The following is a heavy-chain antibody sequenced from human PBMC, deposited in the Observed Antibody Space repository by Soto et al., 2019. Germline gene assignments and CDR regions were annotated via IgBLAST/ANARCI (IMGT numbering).Heavy chain of an antibody. CDR1: GLTFSTYG. J-gene: IGHJ6*02. D-gene: IGHD6-13*01. V-gene: IGHV3-21*01. Sequence: EVQLVESGGGLVKPGGSLRLSCAASGLTFSTYGMNWVRQAPGKGLEWVSPISSGGEYVGYADSVKGRLTISRDNAKNSLYLQLDSLRVEDTAVYYCATAGAAGAAMGVWGQGTTVTVSS. CDR2: ISSGGEYV. CDR3: ATAGAAGAAMGV.